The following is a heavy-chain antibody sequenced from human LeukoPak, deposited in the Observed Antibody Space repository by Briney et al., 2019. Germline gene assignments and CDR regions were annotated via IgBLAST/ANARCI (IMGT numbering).Heavy chain of an antibody. D-gene: IGHD2-2*01. CDR1: GFTFSSYS. J-gene: IGHJ4*02. CDR2: ISSSSSTI. V-gene: IGHV3-48*04. Sequence: GGSLRLSCAASGFTFSSYSMNWVRQAPGKGLEWVSYISSSSSTIYYADSVKGRFTISRDNAKNSLYLQMNSLRAEDTAVYYCARDLPNRNIVVVPAEATSFDYWGQGTLVTVSS. CDR3: ARDLPNRNIVVVPAEATSFDY.